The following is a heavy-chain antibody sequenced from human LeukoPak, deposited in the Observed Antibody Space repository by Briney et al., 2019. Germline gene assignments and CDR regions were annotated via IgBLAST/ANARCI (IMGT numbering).Heavy chain of an antibody. D-gene: IGHD3-22*01. CDR1: GFTFGDYA. Sequence: GGSLRLSCTASGFTFGDYAMVWFRPAPGKGLTWVSFIRSKSYDEATEYAAPVKGRFTISRDESKSVAYRQMNSMKTEDTAVYYCTRVPVRTDTMIVLTRGHDAFDNWGQGTMVTVSS. J-gene: IGHJ3*02. V-gene: IGHV3-49*03. CDR2: IRSKSYDEAT. CDR3: TRVPVRTDTMIVLTRGHDAFDN.